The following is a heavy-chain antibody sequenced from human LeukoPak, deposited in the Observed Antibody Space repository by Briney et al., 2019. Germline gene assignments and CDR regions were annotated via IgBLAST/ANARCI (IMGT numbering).Heavy chain of an antibody. D-gene: IGHD6-13*01. CDR3: ARGDSSSWYGYYYYMDV. J-gene: IGHJ6*03. V-gene: IGHV4-4*07. CDR1: GGSISSSY. Sequence: SETLSLTCTVSGGSISSSYWSWIRQPAGKGLEWIGSIYYSGSTYYNPSLKSRVTISVDTSKNQFSLKLSSVTAADTAVYYCARGDSSSWYGYYYYMDVWGKGTTVTVSS. CDR2: IYYSGST.